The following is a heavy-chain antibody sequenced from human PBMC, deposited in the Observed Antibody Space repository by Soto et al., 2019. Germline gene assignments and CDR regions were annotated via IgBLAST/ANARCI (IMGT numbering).Heavy chain of an antibody. J-gene: IGHJ3*02. CDR2: IYYSGST. D-gene: IGHD1-1*01. Sequence: PSETLSRTCTVSGGSISSGDYYWSWIRQPPGKGLEWIGYIYYSGSTYYNPSLKSRVTISVDTSKNQFSRKLSSVTAADTAVYYCARDLRLPNVPTFDIWGQGTMVSVS. CDR3: ARDLRLPNVPTFDI. V-gene: IGHV4-30-4*01. CDR1: GGSISSGDYY.